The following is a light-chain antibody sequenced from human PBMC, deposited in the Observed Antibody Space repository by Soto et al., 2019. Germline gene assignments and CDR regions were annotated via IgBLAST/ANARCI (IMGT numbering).Light chain of an antibody. CDR1: KNDIGSSDY. CDR2: GVS. Sequence: QSALTQPASVCASPGQSITISCTGGKNDIGSSDYVSWYQQHPGKAPKLIIYGVSNRPSGTYDRFSGSKSGNTASLTISGLQADDEADSYCSSSTSSNTLVFGGGTKVTVL. J-gene: IGLJ3*02. V-gene: IGLV2-14*01. CDR3: SSSTSSNTLV.